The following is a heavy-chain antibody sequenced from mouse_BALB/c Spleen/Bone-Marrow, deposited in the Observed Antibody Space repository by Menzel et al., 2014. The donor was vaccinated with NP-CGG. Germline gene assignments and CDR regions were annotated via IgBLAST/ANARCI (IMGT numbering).Heavy chain of an antibody. CDR3: SRHVGNPYATDY. J-gene: IGHJ4*01. Sequence: EVQGVESGGGLVQPGGSLKLSCAASGFTFSSYTMSWVRQTPEKRLEWVAYISNGGGSTSYPDTVKGRFTISRDNAKNTLYLQMSSLKSEDTAMYYCSRHVGNPYATDYWGQGTSVTVSS. CDR2: ISNGGGST. V-gene: IGHV5-12-2*01. CDR1: GFTFSSYT. D-gene: IGHD3-1*01.